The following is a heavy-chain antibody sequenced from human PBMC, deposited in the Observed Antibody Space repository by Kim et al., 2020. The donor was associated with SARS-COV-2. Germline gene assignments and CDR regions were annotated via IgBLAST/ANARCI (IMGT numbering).Heavy chain of an antibody. CDR2: IKQDGSEK. J-gene: IGHJ6*02. D-gene: IGHD5-12*01. V-gene: IGHV3-7*01. CDR1: GFTFSSYW. CDR3: ARVSRRGYSGYDHYYYYYGMDV. Sequence: GGSLRLSCAASGFTFSSYWMSWVRQAPGKGLEWVANIKQDGSEKYYVDSVKGRFTISRDNAKNSLYLQMNSLRAEDTAVYYCARVSRRGYSGYDHYYYYYGMDVWGQGTTVTVSS.